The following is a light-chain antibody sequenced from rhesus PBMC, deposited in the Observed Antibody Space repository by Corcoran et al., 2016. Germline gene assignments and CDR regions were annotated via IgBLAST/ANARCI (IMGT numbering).Light chain of an antibody. CDR2: DVS. V-gene: IGLV2-23*01. CDR1: SSDIGGYNY. J-gene: IGLJ1*01. Sequence: QAALTQPPSVSGSPGQSVTISCTGTSSDIGGYNYVSWYQQHPGKAPKLIIYDVSKRPSGVSDRFSGSKSGNTASLTISGLQAEDEADYYCSSYAGSNTHIFGAGTRRTGL. CDR3: SSYAGSNTHI.